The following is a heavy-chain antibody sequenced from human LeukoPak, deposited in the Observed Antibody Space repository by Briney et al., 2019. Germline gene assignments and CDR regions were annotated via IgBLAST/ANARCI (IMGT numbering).Heavy chain of an antibody. V-gene: IGHV4-34*01. D-gene: IGHD2-2*01. CDR2: INHSGST. CDR3: ARNEGRLVVPADMGGGLDY. Sequence: SETLSLTCAVYGGSFSGYYWSWIRQPPGKGLEWIGEINHSGSTNYNPSPKSRVTISVDTSKNQFSLNLSSVTAADTAVYYCARNEGRLVVPADMGGGLDYWGQGTLVTVSS. J-gene: IGHJ4*02. CDR1: GGSFSGYY.